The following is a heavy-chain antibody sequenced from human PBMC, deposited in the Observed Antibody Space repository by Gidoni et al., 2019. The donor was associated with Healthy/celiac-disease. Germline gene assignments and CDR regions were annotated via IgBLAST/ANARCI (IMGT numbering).Heavy chain of an antibody. Sequence: EVQLVESVGCLVQPGGYLSISCAASGFTFSSYSMTLVRQAPGKGLGWVSYISSSSSTRYYADSVKCRFTSSRDNAKNSRYLQMNSLRDEDTAVYYCARGSRMLYYYYGMDVWGQGTTVTVSS. J-gene: IGHJ6*02. CDR2: ISSSSSTR. CDR1: GFTFSSYS. CDR3: ARGSRMLYYYYGMDV. V-gene: IGHV3-48*02. D-gene: IGHD2-15*01.